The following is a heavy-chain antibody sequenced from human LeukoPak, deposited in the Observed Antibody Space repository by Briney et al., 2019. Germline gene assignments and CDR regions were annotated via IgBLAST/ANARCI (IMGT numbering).Heavy chain of an antibody. CDR2: IYYSGST. D-gene: IGHD2-2*01. J-gene: IGHJ4*02. Sequence: SETLSLTCTVSGGSISSYYWSWIRQPPGKGLEWIGYIYYSGSTNYNPSLKSRVTISVDTSKNQFSLKLSSVTAADTAVYYCAGSLMGYCSSTSCYEDYFDYWGQGTLVTVSS. CDR3: AGSLMGYCSSTSCYEDYFDY. CDR1: GGSISSYY. V-gene: IGHV4-59*01.